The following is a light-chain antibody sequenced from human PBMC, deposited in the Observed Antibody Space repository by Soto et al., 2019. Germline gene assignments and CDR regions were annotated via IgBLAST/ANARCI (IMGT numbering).Light chain of an antibody. V-gene: IGKV1-39*01. CDR2: AAS. CDR3: QRKDSPLTVS. J-gene: IGKJ4*01. Sequence: DTQMTQSPSSLSASVGDRVTITCRASQSISTFLNWCQQQPVKAPKFLIYAASSSRYRFPSRFSGSGSRTDFAHTFSGVRPEYNATHYCQRKDSPLTVSFGVGTKVEIK. CDR1: QSISTF.